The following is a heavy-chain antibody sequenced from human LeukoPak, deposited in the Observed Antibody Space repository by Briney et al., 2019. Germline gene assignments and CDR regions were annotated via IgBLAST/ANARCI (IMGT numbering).Heavy chain of an antibody. CDR1: GFTFSSDE. CDR3: ASEPAGYSSGWSDY. D-gene: IGHD6-19*01. CDR2: ISSSGSTI. J-gene: IGHJ4*02. Sequence: GGSLRLSCAASGFTFSSDEMNWVRQAPGKGLEWVSYISSSGSTIYYADSVKGRFTISRDNAKNSLYLQMNSLRAEDTAVYYCASEPAGYSSGWSDYWGQGTLVTVSS. V-gene: IGHV3-48*03.